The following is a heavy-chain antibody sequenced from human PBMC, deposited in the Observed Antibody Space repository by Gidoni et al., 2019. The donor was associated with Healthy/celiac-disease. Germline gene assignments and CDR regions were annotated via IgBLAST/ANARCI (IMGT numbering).Heavy chain of an antibody. J-gene: IGHJ4*02. Sequence: QVQLVESGGGVVQPGRSLRLSCAASGFTFSSYAMHWVRQAPGKGLEWVAVISYDGSNKYYADSVKGRFTISRDNSKNTLYLQMNSLRAEDTAVYYCASKLTPGDSSWYYFDYWGQGTLVTVSS. CDR3: ASKLTPGDSSWYYFDY. V-gene: IGHV3-30-3*01. CDR1: GFTFSSYA. CDR2: ISYDGSNK. D-gene: IGHD3-22*01.